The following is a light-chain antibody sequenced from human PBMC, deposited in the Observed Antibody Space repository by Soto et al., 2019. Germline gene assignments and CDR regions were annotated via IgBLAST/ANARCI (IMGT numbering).Light chain of an antibody. CDR2: DDS. V-gene: IGLV3-21*02. CDR3: QVWASSSGYV. CDR1: NIGSKS. Sequence: SYELAKPPSVSVAPGQTARITCGGNNIGSKSVHWYQQKPGQAPVLLVYDDSHRPSGIPERVSGSNSGNTATLTISRVEAGDEADSYCQVWASSSGYVFGTGTKGTVL. J-gene: IGLJ1*01.